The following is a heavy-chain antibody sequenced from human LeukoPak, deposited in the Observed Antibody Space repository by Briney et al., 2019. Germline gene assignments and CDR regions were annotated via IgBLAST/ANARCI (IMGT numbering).Heavy chain of an antibody. D-gene: IGHD2-15*01. J-gene: IGHJ4*02. V-gene: IGHV3-11*04. Sequence: PGGSLRLSCAASGFTFSDYYMSWIRQAPGKGLEWVSHIDSSGSDIYYADSVKGRFTISRDNAKNSLYLQMDSLGAEDTAVYCCVREGSAGGFDYWGQGTLVAVSS. CDR2: IDSSGSDI. CDR1: GFTFSDYY. CDR3: VREGSAGGFDY.